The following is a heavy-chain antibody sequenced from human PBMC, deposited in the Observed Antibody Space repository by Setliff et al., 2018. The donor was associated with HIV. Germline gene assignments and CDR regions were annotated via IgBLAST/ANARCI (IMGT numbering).Heavy chain of an antibody. V-gene: IGHV4-4*08. J-gene: IGHJ3*01. CDR1: GGSISSYY. CDR2: IYIDGTP. Sequence: PSETLSLTCTVSGGSISSYYWSWIRQPPGKGLEWIGHIYIDGTPNYNPSLKSRVTISVDTSKNQFSLRLSSVTAADTAVYYCARETYYYDSIGYWRSDAFDVWGQGTMVTVSS. CDR3: ARETYYYDSIGYWRSDAFDV. D-gene: IGHD3-22*01.